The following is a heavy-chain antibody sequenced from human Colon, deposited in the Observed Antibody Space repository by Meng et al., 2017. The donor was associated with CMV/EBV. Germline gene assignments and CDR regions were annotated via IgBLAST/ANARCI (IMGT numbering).Heavy chain of an antibody. V-gene: IGHV1-69*10. CDR2: MIPILGIA. D-gene: IGHD2-2*01. CDR1: GGTFSSYA. CDR3: ARDRLPAAIEIGHYYYGMDV. Sequence: SVKVSCKASGGTFSSYAISWVRQAPGQGLEWMGGMIPILGIANYAQKFQGRVTITADKSTSTAYMELSSLRSEDTAVYYCARDRLPAAIEIGHYYYGMDVWGQGTTVTVSS. J-gene: IGHJ6*02.